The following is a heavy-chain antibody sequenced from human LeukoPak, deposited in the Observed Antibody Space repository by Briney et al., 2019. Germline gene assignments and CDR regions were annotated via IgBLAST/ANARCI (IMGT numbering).Heavy chain of an antibody. CDR1: GGSISSSSYY. J-gene: IGHJ6*03. CDR3: ARLTCSSARCYQGLLQVYYYFYMDV. CDR2: IYYSGST. V-gene: IGHV4-39*07. D-gene: IGHD2-2*01. Sequence: RTSETLSLTCTVSGGSISSSSYYWGWIRQPPGKGLEWIGSIYYSGSTYYNPSLKSRVTISVDTSKNQFSLKLSSVTAADTAVYYCARLTCSSARCYQGLLQVYYYFYMDVWGKGTTVTVSS.